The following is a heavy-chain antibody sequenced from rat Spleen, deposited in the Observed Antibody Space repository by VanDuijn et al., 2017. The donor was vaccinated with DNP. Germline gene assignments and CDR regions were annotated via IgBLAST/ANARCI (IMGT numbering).Heavy chain of an antibody. CDR1: GFTFSNYY. D-gene: IGHD1-11*01. CDR3: ARLGPEGMD. V-gene: IGHV5-7*01. Sequence: EVQLVESGGGLVQPGRSLKLSCAASGFTFSNYYMAWVRQAPKKGLEWVATISSRVSRTYYQDSVKGRFTVSRDNAKSSLYLQMNSLKSEDTATSYCARLGPEGMDWGQGVMVTVSS. CDR2: ISSRVSRT. J-gene: IGHJ2*01.